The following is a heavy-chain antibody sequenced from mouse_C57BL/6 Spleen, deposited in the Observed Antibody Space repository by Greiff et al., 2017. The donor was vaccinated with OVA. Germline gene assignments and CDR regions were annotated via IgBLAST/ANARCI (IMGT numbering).Heavy chain of an antibody. Sequence: EVQLQQSGAELVRPGASVKLSCTASGFNITDYYMHWVKQRPEQGLEWIGRIDPEDGDTEYAPKFQGKATMTADTSSNTAYLQLSSLTSEDTAVYYCTTNYYGSGFAYWGQGTLVTVSA. CDR3: TTNYYGSGFAY. J-gene: IGHJ3*01. V-gene: IGHV14-1*01. CDR1: GFNITDYY. D-gene: IGHD1-1*01. CDR2: IDPEDGDT.